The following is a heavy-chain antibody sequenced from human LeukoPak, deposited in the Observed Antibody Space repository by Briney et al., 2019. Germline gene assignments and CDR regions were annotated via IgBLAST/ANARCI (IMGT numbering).Heavy chain of an antibody. CDR1: GFTFSSYA. CDR2: ISYDGSNK. Sequence: GRSLRLSCAASGFTFSSYAMHWVRQAPGKGLEWVAVISYDGSNKYYADSVKGRFTISRDNSKNTLYLQINSLRAEDTAVYYCARSSSWYGSSWGQGTLVTVSS. D-gene: IGHD6-13*01. V-gene: IGHV3-30*04. J-gene: IGHJ4*02. CDR3: ARSSSWYGSS.